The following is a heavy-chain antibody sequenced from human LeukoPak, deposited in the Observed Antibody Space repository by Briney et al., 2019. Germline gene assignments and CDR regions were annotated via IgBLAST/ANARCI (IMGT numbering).Heavy chain of an antibody. CDR2: ISSTGGNT. CDR1: GFTFSTYA. D-gene: IGHD4-17*01. CDR3: ARRGESTNYGDYRFDS. V-gene: IGHV3-23*01. Sequence: GGSLRLSCTVSGFTFSTYAMSWVRQAPGKGLEWFSAISSTGGNTYHADSVKGRFTISRDNSKNTLYLQMNSLRVEDTAVYYCARRGESTNYGDYRFDSWGQGTLVIVSS. J-gene: IGHJ4*02.